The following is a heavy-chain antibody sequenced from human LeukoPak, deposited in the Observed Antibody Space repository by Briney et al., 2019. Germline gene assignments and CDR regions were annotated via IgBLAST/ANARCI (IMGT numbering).Heavy chain of an antibody. V-gene: IGHV3-30*03. CDR2: ISYDGGST. J-gene: IGHJ4*02. Sequence: GGSLRLSCAASGFTFSSYSMNWVSQAPGKGLEWVAMISYDGGSTYCADSVKGRFIISRDSSNNAVYLQMNSLRAEDTAVYYCAWGGSELLMSHGYWGQGTLVTVSS. CDR3: AWGGSELLMSHGY. CDR1: GFTFSSYS. D-gene: IGHD3-10*01.